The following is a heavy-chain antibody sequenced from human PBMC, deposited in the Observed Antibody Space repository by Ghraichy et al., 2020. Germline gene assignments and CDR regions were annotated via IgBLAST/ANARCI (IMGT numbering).Heavy chain of an antibody. CDR2: IWYDGSNK. CDR1: GFTFSSYG. Sequence: GGSLRLSCAASGFTFSSYGMHWVRQAPGKGLEWVAVIWYDGSNKYYADSVKGRFTISRDNSKNTLYLQMNSLRAEDTAVYYCARDGRYCSGGSCYSLDAFDIWGQGTMVTVSS. V-gene: IGHV3-33*01. CDR3: ARDGRYCSGGSCYSLDAFDI. D-gene: IGHD2-15*01. J-gene: IGHJ3*02.